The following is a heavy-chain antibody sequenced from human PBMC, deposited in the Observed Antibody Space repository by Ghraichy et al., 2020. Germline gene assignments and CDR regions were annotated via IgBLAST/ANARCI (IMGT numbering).Heavy chain of an antibody. J-gene: IGHJ6*03. V-gene: IGHV3-23*01. CDR1: GPYA. Sequence: GGSLRLSCAASGPYAMTWVRQAPGKGLEWVSTITASGDFTSYADSVKGRLTISRDNSENTLYLQIDSLTVEDTAVYFCASAKRDYDFFRGFYKGYYMDAWGEGTTVTVSS. CDR3: ASAKRDYDFFRGFYKGYYMDA. CDR2: ITASGDFT. D-gene: IGHD3-3*01.